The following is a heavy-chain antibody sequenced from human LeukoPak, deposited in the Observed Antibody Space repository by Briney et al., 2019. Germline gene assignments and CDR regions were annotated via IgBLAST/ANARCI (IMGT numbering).Heavy chain of an antibody. CDR1: GGSFSGYY. D-gene: IGHD1-20*01. Sequence: SETLSLTCAVYGGSFSGYYWSWIRQPPGKGLEWIGEINHSGSTNYNPSLKSRVTISVDTSKNQFSLKLNSVTPEDTAVYYCARDLDNPFDYWGQGTLVTVSS. CDR3: ARDLDNPFDY. J-gene: IGHJ4*02. V-gene: IGHV4-34*01. CDR2: INHSGST.